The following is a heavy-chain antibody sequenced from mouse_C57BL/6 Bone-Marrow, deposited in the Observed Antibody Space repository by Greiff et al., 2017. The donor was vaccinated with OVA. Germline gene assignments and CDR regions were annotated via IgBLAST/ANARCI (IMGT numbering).Heavy chain of an antibody. J-gene: IGHJ4*01. V-gene: IGHV5-9-1*02. D-gene: IGHD2-1*01. CDR3: TKIYYGNYAAMDY. CDR2: ISSGGDYI. Sequence: EVNVVESGEGLVKPGGSLKLSCAASGFTFSSYAMSWVRQTPEKRLEWVAYISSGGDYIYYADTVKGRFTISRDNARNTLYLQMSSLKSEDTAMYYCTKIYYGNYAAMDYWGQGTSVTVSS. CDR1: GFTFSSYA.